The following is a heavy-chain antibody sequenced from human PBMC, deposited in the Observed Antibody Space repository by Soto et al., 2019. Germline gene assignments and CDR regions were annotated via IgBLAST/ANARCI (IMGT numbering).Heavy chain of an antibody. Sequence: SETLSLTCAVYGGSLSGYYWTWIRQPPGTGLEWIGEINHSGSTNYNPSLKSRVTISVDTSKNQFSLKLTSVTAADTAVYYCVGSPGGLGWFDPWGLGILVTAPQ. CDR3: VGSPGGLGWFDP. D-gene: IGHD6-19*01. CDR1: GGSLSGYY. CDR2: INHSGST. V-gene: IGHV4-34*01. J-gene: IGHJ5*02.